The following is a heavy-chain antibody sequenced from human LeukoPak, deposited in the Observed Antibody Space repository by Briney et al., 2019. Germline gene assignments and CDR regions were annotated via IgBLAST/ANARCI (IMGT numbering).Heavy chain of an antibody. J-gene: IGHJ3*02. CDR2: IIPILGIA. CDR3: ASESGSYNDAFDI. D-gene: IGHD1-26*01. V-gene: IGHV1-69*02. CDR1: GGTFSSYT. Sequence: SVMVSCKASGGTFSSYTISWVRQAPGQGLEWMGRIIPILGIANYAQKFQGRVTITADKSTSTAYMELSSLRSEDTAVYHCASESGSYNDAFDIWGQGTMVTVSS.